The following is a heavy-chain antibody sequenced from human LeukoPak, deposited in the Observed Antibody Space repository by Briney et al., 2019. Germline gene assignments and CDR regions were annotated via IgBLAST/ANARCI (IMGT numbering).Heavy chain of an antibody. V-gene: IGHV3-9*01. Sequence: GRSLRLSCAASGFTFDDYAMHWVRQAPGKGLEWVSGISWNSGSIGYADSVKGRFTISRDNAKNSLYLQMNSLRAEDTAVYYCASIPERYYYGMDVWGQGTTVTVSS. CDR3: ASIPERYYYGMDV. D-gene: IGHD1-14*01. J-gene: IGHJ6*02. CDR2: ISWNSGSI. CDR1: GFTFDDYA.